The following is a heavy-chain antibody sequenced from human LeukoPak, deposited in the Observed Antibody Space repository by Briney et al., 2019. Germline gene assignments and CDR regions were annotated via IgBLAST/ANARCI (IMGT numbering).Heavy chain of an antibody. CDR1: GYRFTNYW. CDR3: GIGGDCSTRCYRCFNY. D-gene: IGHD2-2*02. V-gene: IGHV5-51*01. Sequence: GESLKISCKGSGYRFTNYWIGWVRHMPGKGLEWMGIMYPRHPDTRYSPSFQGQVTISADKSIGTAYLQCSSLKASDTAMSYCGIGGDCSTRCYRCFNYWGQGTLVTVSS. J-gene: IGHJ4*02. CDR2: MYPRHPDT.